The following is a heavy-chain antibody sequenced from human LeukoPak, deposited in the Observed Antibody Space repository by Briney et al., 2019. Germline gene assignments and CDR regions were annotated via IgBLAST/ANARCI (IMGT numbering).Heavy chain of an antibody. J-gene: IGHJ5*02. Sequence: GASVKVSCKASGYTFTSYGISWVRQAPGQGLEWMAWISAYNGNTNYAQKLQGRVTMTTDTSTSTAYMELRSLRSDDTAVYYCARVHVVVPAAIQVDWFDPWGQGTLVTVSS. CDR1: GYTFTSYG. CDR3: ARVHVVVPAAIQVDWFDP. CDR2: ISAYNGNT. D-gene: IGHD2-2*02. V-gene: IGHV1-18*01.